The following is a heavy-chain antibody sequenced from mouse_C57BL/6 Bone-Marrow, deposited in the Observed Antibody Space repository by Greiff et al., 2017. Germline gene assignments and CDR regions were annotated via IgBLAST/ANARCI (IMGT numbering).Heavy chain of an antibody. V-gene: IGHV5-4*01. J-gene: IGHJ3*01. D-gene: IGHD1-1*01. CDR2: ISDGGSYT. CDR3: ARSDYGSSYGFAY. Sequence: EVQLVESGGGLVKPGGSLKLSCAASGFTFSSYAMSWVRQTPEKRLEWVATISDGGSYTYYPDNVKGRFTISRDNAKTNLYLQMSHLKSEDTAMYYCARSDYGSSYGFAYWGQGTLVTVSA. CDR1: GFTFSSYA.